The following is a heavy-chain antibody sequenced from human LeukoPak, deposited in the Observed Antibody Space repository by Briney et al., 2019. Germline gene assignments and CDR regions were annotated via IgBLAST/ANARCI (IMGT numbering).Heavy chain of an antibody. V-gene: IGHV3-7*01. Sequence: GGSLRLSCAASGFTFSSYWMSWVRQAPGKGLEWVANIKQDGSEKYYVDSVKGRYTISRDNAKNSLYLQMNSLRAEDTAVYYCASARMGWLREYYFDYWGQGTLVTVSS. D-gene: IGHD5-12*01. CDR2: IKQDGSEK. CDR1: GFTFSSYW. J-gene: IGHJ4*02. CDR3: ASARMGWLREYYFDY.